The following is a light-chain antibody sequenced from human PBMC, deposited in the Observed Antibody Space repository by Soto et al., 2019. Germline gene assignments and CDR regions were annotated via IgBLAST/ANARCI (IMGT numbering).Light chain of an antibody. V-gene: IGKV3-15*01. CDR2: DAS. CDR3: QQYNTWPFT. Sequence: ETVMTQSPATLSVSPGERPTLSCRASQCVSSNLAWYQQKPGQAPRLLIYDASTRATGIPARFSGSRSGTEFTLTISSLQSEDLAVHDCQQYNTWPFTFGPGTKVDIK. CDR1: QCVSSN. J-gene: IGKJ3*01.